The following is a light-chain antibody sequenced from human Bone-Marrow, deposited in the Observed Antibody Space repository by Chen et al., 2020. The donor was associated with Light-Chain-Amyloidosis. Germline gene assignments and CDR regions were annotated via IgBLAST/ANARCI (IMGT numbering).Light chain of an antibody. Sequence: SYVLLQPSSVSVAPGQTATIACGGNNIGSTSVHWYQQTPGHAPLLVVYDDSDRPSGTPERLSGSNSGNTATLTISRVEAGDEADYYCQVWDRSSDRPVFGGGTKLTVL. V-gene: IGLV3-21*02. CDR1: NIGSTS. CDR3: QVWDRSSDRPV. J-gene: IGLJ3*02. CDR2: DDS.